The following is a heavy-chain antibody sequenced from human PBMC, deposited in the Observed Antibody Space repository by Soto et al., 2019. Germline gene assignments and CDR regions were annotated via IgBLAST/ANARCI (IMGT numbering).Heavy chain of an antibody. CDR2: IYGGGNGP. Sequence: EVQVLESGGGLVQPGGSLRLSCAATGFTFSDFAMSWVRQAPGKGLEWVSRIYGGGNGPHYADSVKGRVTISRDNSKNTVYLQMTSLRAEDTAVSYCAKMEGMDPWAYSFDYWGQGTLVTVSS. D-gene: IGHD2-2*03. V-gene: IGHV3-23*01. CDR1: GFTFSDFA. CDR3: AKMEGMDPWAYSFDY. J-gene: IGHJ4*02.